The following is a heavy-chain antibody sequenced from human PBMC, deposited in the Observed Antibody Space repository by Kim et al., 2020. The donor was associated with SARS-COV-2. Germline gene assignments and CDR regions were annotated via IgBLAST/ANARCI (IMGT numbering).Heavy chain of an antibody. V-gene: IGHV1-46*01. CDR3: ARDLSGYYYYGMDV. Sequence: YALKFQGRVTMTRDTSTSTVYMELSSLRSEDTAVYYCARDLSGYYYYGMDVWGQGTTVTVSS. J-gene: IGHJ6*02. D-gene: IGHD1-26*01.